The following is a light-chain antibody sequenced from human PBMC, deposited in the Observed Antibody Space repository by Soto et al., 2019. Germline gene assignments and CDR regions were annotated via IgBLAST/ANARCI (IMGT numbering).Light chain of an antibody. CDR2: LAS. CDR1: QSISNY. J-gene: IGKJ1*01. Sequence: DIQMTQSPSSLSASVGDRVTITCRASQSISNYLNWYQQRPGKAPKLLIYLASSLSSGVPSKSSGSGSGTDFTLTISVLQPEDSATYYCQQTYKTPLTFGQGTKVDIK. V-gene: IGKV1-39*01. CDR3: QQTYKTPLT.